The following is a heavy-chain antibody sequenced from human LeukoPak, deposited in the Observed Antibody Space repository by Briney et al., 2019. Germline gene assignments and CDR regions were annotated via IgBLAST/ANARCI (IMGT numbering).Heavy chain of an antibody. V-gene: IGHV1-69*05. CDR2: IIPIFGTA. D-gene: IGHD5-24*01. CDR1: GGTFSSYA. J-gene: IGHJ4*02. Sequence: SVKVSCKASGGTFSSYAISWVRQAPGQGLEWMGGIIPIFGTANYAQKFQGRVTITTDESTSTAYMELSSLRSEDTAVYYCARERGDEMATPTSFDYWGQGTLVTVSS. CDR3: ARERGDEMATPTSFDY.